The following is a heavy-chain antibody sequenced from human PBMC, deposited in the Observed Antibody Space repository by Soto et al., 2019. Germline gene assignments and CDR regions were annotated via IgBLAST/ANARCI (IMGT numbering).Heavy chain of an antibody. D-gene: IGHD6-19*01. CDR2: ISAYNGNT. V-gene: IGHV1-18*04. J-gene: IGHJ4*02. Sequence: QVQLVQSGAEVKKPGASVKVSCKASGYTFTSYGISWVRQAPGQGLEWMGWISAYNGNTNYAQKLQGRVTMATDTSTSTAYMELRSLRSDDPAVYYCAISIYSSGWYVTFDYWGQGTLVTVSS. CDR3: AISIYSSGWYVTFDY. CDR1: GYTFTSYG.